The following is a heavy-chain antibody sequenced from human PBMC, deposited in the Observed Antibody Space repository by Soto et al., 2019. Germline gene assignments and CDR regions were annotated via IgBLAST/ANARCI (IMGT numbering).Heavy chain of an antibody. Sequence: QVQLQESGPGLVKPSGTLSLTCAVSGGSISSSNWWSWVRQPPGKGLEWIGEIYHSGSTNYNPSLKGRVPISVDKSKNQFSLKLSSVYAAGTAVYYCASTAAAGYWYFDLWGRGTLVTVSS. V-gene: IGHV4-4*02. CDR1: GGSISSSNW. D-gene: IGHD6-13*01. CDR3: ASTAAAGYWYFDL. CDR2: IYHSGST. J-gene: IGHJ2*01.